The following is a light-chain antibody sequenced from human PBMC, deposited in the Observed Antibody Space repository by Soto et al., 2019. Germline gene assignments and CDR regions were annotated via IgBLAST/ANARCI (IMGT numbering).Light chain of an antibody. J-gene: IGKJ1*01. CDR2: VAS. V-gene: IGKV3-20*01. Sequence: ETVLTQSPGTLSLSPGERATLSCRASQSIASNYLAWYQQKPGQAPRLLMYVASRRAVGIPDRFSGSGSGTDFTLTISRLEPEDFAVYFCQHYGNSPWTFGQGTKVEIK. CDR3: QHYGNSPWT. CDR1: QSIASNY.